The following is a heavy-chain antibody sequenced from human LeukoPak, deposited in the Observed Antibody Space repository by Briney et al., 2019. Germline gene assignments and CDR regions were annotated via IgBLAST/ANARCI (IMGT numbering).Heavy chain of an antibody. Sequence: GGSLRLSCLAYGFDFSGYVMEWVRQAPGKGLKSVSVISSKGGTTDYTESVKGRFNVSRDNSQNTLFLEMSSLRAEDTAVYYCVRHSVTQSTSGWYGALDIWGQGTMVVVSS. D-gene: IGHD6-19*01. V-gene: IGHV3-64D*06. CDR2: ISSKGGTT. J-gene: IGHJ3*02. CDR3: VRHSVTQSTSGWYGALDI. CDR1: GFDFSGYV.